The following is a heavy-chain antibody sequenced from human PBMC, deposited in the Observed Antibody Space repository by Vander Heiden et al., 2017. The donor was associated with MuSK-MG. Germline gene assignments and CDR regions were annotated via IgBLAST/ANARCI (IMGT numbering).Heavy chain of an antibody. CDR2: INHSGST. V-gene: IGHV4-34*01. Sequence: QVQLQQWRAGLLKPSETLSLTCAVYGGSFSGYYWSWIRQPPGKGLEWIGEINHSGSTNYNPSLKSRVTISVDTSKNQFSLKLSSVTAADTAVYYCARNQEESPSYFDYWGQGTLVTVSS. CDR3: ARNQEESPSYFDY. CDR1: GGSFSGYY. J-gene: IGHJ4*02.